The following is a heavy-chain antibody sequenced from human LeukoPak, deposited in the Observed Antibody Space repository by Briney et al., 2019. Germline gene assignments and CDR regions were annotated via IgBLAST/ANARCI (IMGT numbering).Heavy chain of an antibody. J-gene: IGHJ4*02. Sequence: SGTLSLTCTVSGGSISNYYWSWIRQPPGKGLEWIGYIYYSGSTSYNPSLKSRVTISVDTSKNQFSLKLSSVTAADTAVYYCARGYYDILTGSSPYFDYWGQGTLVTVSS. CDR2: IYYSGST. CDR3: ARGYYDILTGSSPYFDY. CDR1: GGSISNYY. D-gene: IGHD3-9*01. V-gene: IGHV4-59*01.